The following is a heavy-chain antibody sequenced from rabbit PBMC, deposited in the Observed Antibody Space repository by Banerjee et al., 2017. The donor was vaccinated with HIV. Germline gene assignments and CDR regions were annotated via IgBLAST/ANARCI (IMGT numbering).Heavy chain of an antibody. V-gene: IGHV1S40*01. CDR2: INGGSSGSP. CDR1: GFSFSSGYY. J-gene: IGHJ4*01. D-gene: IGHD8-1*01. Sequence: QSLEESGGGLVQPEGSLALTCKASGFSFSSGYYMCWVRQAPGKGLEWIGCINGGSSGSPYYASWVKGRFTISRSTSLNTVDLKMTSLTAADTATYFCARDGNAGNNYPDYLHLWGPGTLVTVS. CDR3: ARDGNAGNNYPDYLHL.